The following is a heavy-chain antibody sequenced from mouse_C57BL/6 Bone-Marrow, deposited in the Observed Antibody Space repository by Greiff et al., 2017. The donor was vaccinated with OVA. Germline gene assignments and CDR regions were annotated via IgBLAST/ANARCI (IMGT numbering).Heavy chain of an antibody. CDR2: ISSGGSYT. D-gene: IGHD2-10*01. Sequence: DVQLVESGGDLVKPGGSLKLSCAASGFTFSSYGMSWVRQTPDKRLEWVATISSGGSYTYYPDSVKGRFTISRDNAKNTLYLQMSSLKSEDTAMYYCARLPTFAYWGQGTLVTVSA. CDR3: ARLPTFAY. CDR1: GFTFSSYG. V-gene: IGHV5-6*01. J-gene: IGHJ3*01.